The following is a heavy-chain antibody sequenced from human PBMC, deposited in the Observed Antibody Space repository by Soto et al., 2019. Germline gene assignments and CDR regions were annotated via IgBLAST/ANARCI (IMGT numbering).Heavy chain of an antibody. CDR1: GYTFTSYG. CDR3: ARGLGTTVTNWFAP. Sequence: VKVSCKASGYTFTSYGISWVRQAPGQGLEWMGWISAYNGNTNYAQKLQGRVTMTTDTSTSTAYMELRSLRSDDTAVYYCARGLGTTVTNWFAPWGQGTLVTVSS. J-gene: IGHJ5*02. D-gene: IGHD4-17*01. CDR2: ISAYNGNT. V-gene: IGHV1-18*01.